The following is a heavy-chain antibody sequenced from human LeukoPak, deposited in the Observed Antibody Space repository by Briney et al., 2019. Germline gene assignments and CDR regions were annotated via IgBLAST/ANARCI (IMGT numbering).Heavy chain of an antibody. Sequence: SVKVSCKASGGTFSSYTISWVRQAPGQWLEWMGGIIPIFGTANYAQKFQGRVTITADKSTSTAYMELSSLRSEDTAVYYCARGDSGWSPVDYWGQGTLVTVSS. CDR3: ARGDSGWSPVDY. J-gene: IGHJ4*02. CDR1: GGTFSSYT. D-gene: IGHD6-19*01. V-gene: IGHV1-69*06. CDR2: IIPIFGTA.